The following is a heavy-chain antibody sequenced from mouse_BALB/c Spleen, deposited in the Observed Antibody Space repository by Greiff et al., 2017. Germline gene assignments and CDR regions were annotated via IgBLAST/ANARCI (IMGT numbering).Heavy chain of an antibody. V-gene: IGHV2-9*02. J-gene: IGHJ2*01. CDR3: ARGDGSSFYYFDY. Sequence: QVQLQESGPGLVAPSQSLSITCTVSGFSLTSYGVHWVRQPPGKGLEWLGVIWAGGSTNYNSALMSRLSISKDNSKSQVFLKMNSLQTDDTAMYYCARGDGSSFYYFDYWGQGTTLTVSS. CDR1: GFSLTSYG. CDR2: IWAGGST. D-gene: IGHD1-1*01.